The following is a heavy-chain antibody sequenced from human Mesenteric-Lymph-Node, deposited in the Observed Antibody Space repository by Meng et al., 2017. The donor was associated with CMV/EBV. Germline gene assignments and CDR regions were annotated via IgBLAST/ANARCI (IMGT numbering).Heavy chain of an antibody. J-gene: IGHJ4*02. CDR2: INPNSGGT. V-gene: IGHV1-2*02. CDR3: ARPTHYDSSGWVY. Sequence: ASVKVSCKASGYTFTGYYMHWVRQAPGQGLEWMGWINPNSGGTNYAQKFQGRATMTRDTSISTAYMELSRLRSDDTAVYYCARPTHYDSSGWVYWGQGTLVTVSS. D-gene: IGHD3-22*01. CDR1: GYTFTGYY.